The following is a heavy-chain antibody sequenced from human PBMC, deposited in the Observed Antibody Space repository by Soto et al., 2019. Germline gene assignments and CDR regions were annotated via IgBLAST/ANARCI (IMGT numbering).Heavy chain of an antibody. V-gene: IGHV4-30-4*01. Sequence: ALSLTCTVPCGPLNSGDYHWSWIRQPPGKGLEWIGYIYYSGSTYYNPSLKSRVTISVDTSKNQFSLKLSSVTAADTAVYYCARVGYCISTSCYRYYFDYWGQGTLVTVSS. CDR1: CGPLNSGDYH. D-gene: IGHD2-2*01. CDR3: ARVGYCISTSCYRYYFDY. J-gene: IGHJ4*02. CDR2: IYYSGST.